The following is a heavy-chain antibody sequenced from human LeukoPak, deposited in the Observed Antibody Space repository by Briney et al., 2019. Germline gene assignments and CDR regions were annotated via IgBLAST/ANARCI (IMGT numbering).Heavy chain of an antibody. Sequence: PSETLSLTCTVSGGSIVDSRYYWSWIRQPPGKGLEWIGYIYYSGSTNYNPSLKSRVTISVDTSKNQFSLKLSSVTAADTAVYYCATYGDYLFDYWGQGTLVTVSS. D-gene: IGHD4-17*01. CDR3: ATYGDYLFDY. V-gene: IGHV4-61*01. CDR1: GGSIVDSRYY. J-gene: IGHJ4*02. CDR2: IYYSGST.